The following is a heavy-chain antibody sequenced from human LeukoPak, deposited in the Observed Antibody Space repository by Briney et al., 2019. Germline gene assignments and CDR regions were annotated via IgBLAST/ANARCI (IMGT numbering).Heavy chain of an antibody. CDR2: VYYTRST. CDR3: ASGSGNYEFGV. Sequence: SATLSLTCTVSGGSVSSETYYWSWIRQPPGKGLQWIGYVYYTRSTNYNPSLRSRVTISVDMSKNQFSLKLISVTAADAAVYFCASGSGNYEFGVWGQGTMVTVSS. J-gene: IGHJ3*01. V-gene: IGHV4-61*01. D-gene: IGHD1-26*01. CDR1: GGSVSSETYY.